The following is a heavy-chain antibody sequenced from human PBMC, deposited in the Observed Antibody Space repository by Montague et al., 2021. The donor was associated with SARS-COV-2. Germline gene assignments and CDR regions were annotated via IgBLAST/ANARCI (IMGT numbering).Heavy chain of an antibody. D-gene: IGHD3-10*01. J-gene: IGHJ4*02. CDR2: IYYSGST. CDR3: ARREDYYGSGSYPN. CDR1: GGSISSSSYY. Sequence: SETLSLTCTVSGGSISSSSYYWGWMRQPPGKGLEGIGSIYYSGSTYYNPSRRSRVTIAVDTSQNQFSLKLSSVTAADTAVYYCARREDYYGSGSYPNWGQGTLVTVSS. V-gene: IGHV4-39*01.